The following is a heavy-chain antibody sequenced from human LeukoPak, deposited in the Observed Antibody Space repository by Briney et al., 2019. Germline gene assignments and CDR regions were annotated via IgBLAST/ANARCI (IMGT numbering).Heavy chain of an antibody. CDR1: GGSISSGSYY. J-gene: IGHJ5*02. CDR2: IYTSGST. V-gene: IGHV4-61*02. Sequence: SQTLSLTCTVSGGSISSGSYYWSWIRQPAGKGLEWIGRIYTSGSTNYNPSLKSRVTISVDTSKNQFSLKLSSVTAADTAVYYCARVTRIVLMVYATKYNWFDPWGQGTLVTVSS. D-gene: IGHD2-8*01. CDR3: ARVTRIVLMVYATKYNWFDP.